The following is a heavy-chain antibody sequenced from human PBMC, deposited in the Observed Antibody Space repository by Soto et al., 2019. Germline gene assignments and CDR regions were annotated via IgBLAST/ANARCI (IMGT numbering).Heavy chain of an antibody. CDR2: IYYSGST. CDR1: GGSISSGGYY. Sequence: PSETLSLTCTVSGGSISSGGYYWSWIRQHPGKGLEWIGYIYYSGSTYYNPSLKSRVTISVDTSKNQFSLKLSSVTAADTAVYYCARVIVLVPAATYYFAYWGQGTLVTVSS. V-gene: IGHV4-31*03. J-gene: IGHJ4*02. D-gene: IGHD2-2*01. CDR3: ARVIVLVPAATYYFAY.